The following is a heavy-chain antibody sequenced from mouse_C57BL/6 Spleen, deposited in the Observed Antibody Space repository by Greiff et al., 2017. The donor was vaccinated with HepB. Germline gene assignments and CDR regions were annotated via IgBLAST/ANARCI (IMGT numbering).Heavy chain of an antibody. Sequence: QVQLQQSGAELVKPGASVKMSCKASGYTFTSYWITWVKQRPGQGLEWIGDIYPRSGSTNYNEKFKSKATLTVDTSSSTAYMQLSSLTSEDSAVYYCARQGYDTGFDYWGQGTTLTVSS. CDR2: IYPRSGST. D-gene: IGHD2-2*01. CDR1: GYTFTSYW. V-gene: IGHV1-55*01. CDR3: ARQGYDTGFDY. J-gene: IGHJ2*01.